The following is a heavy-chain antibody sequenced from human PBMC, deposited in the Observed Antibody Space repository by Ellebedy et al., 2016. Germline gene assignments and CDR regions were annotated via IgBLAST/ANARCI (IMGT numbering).Heavy chain of an antibody. CDR1: GYTFTGYY. D-gene: IGHD5-18*01. Sequence: VSVKVSCKASGYTFTGYYMHWVRQAPGQGLEWMGWINPNSGGTNYAQKFQGWVTMTRDTSISTAYMELSRLRSDDTAVYYCARSSGGYSYGYYFDYWGQGTLVTVSS. CDR2: INPNSGGT. J-gene: IGHJ4*02. V-gene: IGHV1-2*04. CDR3: ARSSGGYSYGYYFDY.